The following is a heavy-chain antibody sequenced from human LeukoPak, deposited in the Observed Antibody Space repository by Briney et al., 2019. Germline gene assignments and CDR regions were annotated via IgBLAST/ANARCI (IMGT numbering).Heavy chain of an antibody. Sequence: ASVKVSCKASGYTLTRYAMNWVRQAPGQGLEWMGWINTNTGNPTYAQGFTGRFVFSLDTSVSTAYLQISSLKAEDTALYYCARDWGGWNQAYWGQGTLVTVSS. CDR2: INTNTGNP. CDR1: GYTLTRYA. D-gene: IGHD1-1*01. V-gene: IGHV7-4-1*02. J-gene: IGHJ4*02. CDR3: ARDWGGWNQAY.